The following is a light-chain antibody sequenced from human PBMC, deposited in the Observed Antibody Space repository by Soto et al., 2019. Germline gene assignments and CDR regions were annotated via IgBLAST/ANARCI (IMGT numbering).Light chain of an antibody. J-gene: IGLJ3*02. Sequence: QPVLTQPASVSGSPGQSITISCTGTSIDVGHPYNYVSWYQQYPGKAPKLLILGVSNRPSGISGRFSGSKSGNTASLTISGLRPEDEADYYCMSYIASTTTHWVLGGGSKLTVL. CDR1: SIDVGHPYNY. CDR2: GVS. CDR3: MSYIASTTTHWV. V-gene: IGLV2-14*03.